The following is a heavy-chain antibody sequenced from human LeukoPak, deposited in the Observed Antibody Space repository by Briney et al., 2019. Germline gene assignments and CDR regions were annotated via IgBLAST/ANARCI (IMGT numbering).Heavy chain of an antibody. CDR2: IYTSGST. CDR3: ARELSGSYYDY. D-gene: IGHD1-26*01. Sequence: SETRSLTCTVSGYSISSGYYWSRIRQPAGKGLEWIGRIYTSGSTNYNPSLKSRVTMSVDTSKDQFSLKLSSVTAADTAVYYCARELSGSYYDYWGQGTLVTVSS. V-gene: IGHV4-4*07. J-gene: IGHJ4*02. CDR1: GYSISSGYY.